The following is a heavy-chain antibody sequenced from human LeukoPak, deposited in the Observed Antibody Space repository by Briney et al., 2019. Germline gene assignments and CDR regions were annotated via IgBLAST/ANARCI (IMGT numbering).Heavy chain of an antibody. CDR1: VGSISTYY. Sequence: PSETLSLTCTVSVGSISTYYWNWIRQPPGKGLEWIGYIYYSGSTKYNPSLTSRVSVSIDTSKNQFSLKLTSVTAADTAVYYCARRAGTTFDYWGQGILVCVSS. CDR3: ARRAGTTFDY. CDR2: IYYSGST. J-gene: IGHJ4*02. V-gene: IGHV4-59*08. D-gene: IGHD3-10*01.